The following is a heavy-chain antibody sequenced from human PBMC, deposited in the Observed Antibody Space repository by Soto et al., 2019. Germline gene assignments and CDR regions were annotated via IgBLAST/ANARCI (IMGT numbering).Heavy chain of an antibody. Sequence: SETLSLTCAVSGGSISSGGYSWSWIRQPPGKGLEWIGSLYYSGYTYYNPSLESRVTISVDTSKNQFSLKLSSVTAADTAVYYCARTLYSYGPRFDYWGQGTLVTVSS. D-gene: IGHD5-18*01. V-gene: IGHV4-30-2*03. CDR1: GGSISSGGYS. J-gene: IGHJ4*02. CDR3: ARTLYSYGPRFDY. CDR2: LYYSGYT.